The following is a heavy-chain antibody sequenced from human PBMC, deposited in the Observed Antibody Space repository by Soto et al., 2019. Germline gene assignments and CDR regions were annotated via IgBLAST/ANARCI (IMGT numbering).Heavy chain of an antibody. CDR3: AKGYWNYYYGMDV. V-gene: IGHV3-30*18. Sequence: QVQLVESGGGVVQPGRSLRLSCAASGFTFSSYGMHCVRQAPGKGLEWVAVISYDGSNKYYADSVKGRFTISRDNSKNTLYLQMNSLRAEDTAVYYCAKGYWNYYYGMDVWGQGTTVTVSS. J-gene: IGHJ6*02. D-gene: IGHD1-1*01. CDR1: GFTFSSYG. CDR2: ISYDGSNK.